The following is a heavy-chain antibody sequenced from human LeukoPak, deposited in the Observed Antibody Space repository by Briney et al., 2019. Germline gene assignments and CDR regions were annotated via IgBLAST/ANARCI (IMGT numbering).Heavy chain of an antibody. CDR1: GFTFSDYY. CDR3: ARVHRLGYSSGWYLDY. D-gene: IGHD6-19*01. V-gene: IGHV3-11*04. J-gene: IGHJ4*02. CDR2: ISSSGSTI. Sequence: GGSLRLSCAASGFTFSDYYMSWIRQAPGKGLEWVSYISSSGSTIYYADSVKGQFTISRDNAKNSLYLQMNSLRAEDTAVYYCARVHRLGYSSGWYLDYWGQGTLVTVSP.